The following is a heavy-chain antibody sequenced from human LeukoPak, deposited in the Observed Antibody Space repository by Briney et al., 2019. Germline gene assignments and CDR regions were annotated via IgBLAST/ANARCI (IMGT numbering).Heavy chain of an antibody. D-gene: IGHD6-13*01. Sequence: QAGGSLRLSCAASGFTFSSYAMHWVRQAPGKGLEWVAVISYDGSNKYYADSVKGRSTISRDNSKNTMYLQMNSLRAEDTAVYYCATLSTYASNWHDYWGQGTLVTVSS. CDR1: GFTFSSYA. CDR3: ATLSTYASNWHDY. J-gene: IGHJ4*02. V-gene: IGHV3-30-3*01. CDR2: ISYDGSNK.